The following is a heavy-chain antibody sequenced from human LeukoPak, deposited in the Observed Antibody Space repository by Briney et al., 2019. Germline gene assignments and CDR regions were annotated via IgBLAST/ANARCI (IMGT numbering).Heavy chain of an antibody. Sequence: GRSLRLSCAASGFTFTSYPLYWVRQAPGKGLECVAVIIYDGSNKYYGDSVKGRFTISRDNSENTLYLQMNSLRPDDTAVYYCARDWGLDYWGQGTLVTVSS. CDR3: ARDWGLDY. D-gene: IGHD3-16*01. CDR2: IIYDGSNK. J-gene: IGHJ4*02. V-gene: IGHV3-30-3*01. CDR1: GFTFTSYP.